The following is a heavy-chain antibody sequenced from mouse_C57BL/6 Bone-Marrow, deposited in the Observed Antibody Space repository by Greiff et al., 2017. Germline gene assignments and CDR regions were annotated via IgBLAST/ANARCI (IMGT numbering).Heavy chain of an antibody. V-gene: IGHV1-15*01. D-gene: IGHD4-1*01. J-gene: IGHJ1*03. Sequence: QVQLQQSGAELVRPGASVTLSCKASGYTFTDYEMHWVKQTPVHGLEWIGAIDPETGGTAYNQKFKGKAILTADKSSSTAYMELRSLPSEDSAVYYCTRRTGTWYFDVWGTGTTVTVSS. CDR2: IDPETGGT. CDR3: TRRTGTWYFDV. CDR1: GYTFTDYE.